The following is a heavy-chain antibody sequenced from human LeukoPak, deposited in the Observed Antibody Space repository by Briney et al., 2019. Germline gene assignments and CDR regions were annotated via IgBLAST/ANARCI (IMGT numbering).Heavy chain of an antibody. CDR3: ARVYCSSTSCYGDY. CDR2: VYHGGST. D-gene: IGHD2-2*01. Sequence: SETLSLTCTVSGYFISAGYYWGWIRQPPGKGLEWIGTVYHGGSTYYNPSLKTRVTLSVDTSKNQFSLRLNSVTAADTAVYYCARVYCSSTSCYGDYWGQGTLVTVSS. V-gene: IGHV4-38-2*02. CDR1: GYFISAGYY. J-gene: IGHJ4*02.